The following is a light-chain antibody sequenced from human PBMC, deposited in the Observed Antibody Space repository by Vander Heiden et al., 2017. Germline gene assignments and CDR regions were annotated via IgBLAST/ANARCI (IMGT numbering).Light chain of an antibody. CDR1: QNVRSY. V-gene: IGKV1-39*01. CDR2: TAS. J-gene: IGKJ3*01. CDR3: QQTYSFPLT. Sequence: DIQMTQSPSSLSASVGDRVTITCRASQNVRSYLNWYQQKPGQAPKLLIYTASSLQSGVPSRFSGSGSGTDFTLTISSLQPEDFATYYCQQTYSFPLTFGPGTKVDVK.